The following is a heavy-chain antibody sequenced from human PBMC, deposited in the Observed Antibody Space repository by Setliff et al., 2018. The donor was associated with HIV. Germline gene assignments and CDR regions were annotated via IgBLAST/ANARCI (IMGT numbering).Heavy chain of an antibody. Sequence: SETLSLTCTVSGGSISSGSYYWSWIRQPPGKGLEWIGEINHSGSTNYNSALKSRVSISVDTSKNHVSLRLSSVTAADTGVYYCARHRDPPGSRWIYYYYYMDLWGEGTTVTVSS. CDR1: GGSISSGSYY. J-gene: IGHJ6*03. D-gene: IGHD6-13*01. V-gene: IGHV4-39*01. CDR2: INHSGST. CDR3: ARHRDPPGSRWIYYYYYMDL.